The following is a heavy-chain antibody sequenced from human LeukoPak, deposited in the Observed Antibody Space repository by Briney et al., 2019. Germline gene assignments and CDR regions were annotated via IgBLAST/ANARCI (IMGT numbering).Heavy chain of an antibody. J-gene: IGHJ3*02. CDR3: SGGTAISDAFDI. Sequence: GGSLRLSCAASGLTLSSYWMHWVRQAPGKGLVWVSRINSDGSSTNYADSVKGRFTISRDNAKNTLYLQMNSLRAEDTAVYYCSGGTAISDAFDIWGQGTMVTVSS. CDR1: GLTLSSYW. CDR2: INSDGSST. V-gene: IGHV3-74*01. D-gene: IGHD5-18*01.